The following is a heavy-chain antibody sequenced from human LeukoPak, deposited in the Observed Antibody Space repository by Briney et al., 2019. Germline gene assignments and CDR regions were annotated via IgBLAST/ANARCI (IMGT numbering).Heavy chain of an antibody. CDR2: ISYDGSNE. V-gene: IGHV3-30*03. CDR1: GFTFSSYG. Sequence: GGSLRLSCAASGFTFSSYGIHWVRQVPGKGLEWVAVISYDGSNEYYADSVKGRFTISRDNSKNTLYLQMNSLRLEDTAVYYCARLMGRFCSSTTCYVDYWGQGTLVTVSS. D-gene: IGHD2-2*01. J-gene: IGHJ4*02. CDR3: ARLMGRFCSSTTCYVDY.